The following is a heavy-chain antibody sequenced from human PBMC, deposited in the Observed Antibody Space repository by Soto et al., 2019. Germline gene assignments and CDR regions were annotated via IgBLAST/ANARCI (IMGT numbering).Heavy chain of an antibody. D-gene: IGHD4-17*01. CDR3: ARHLSGDYPNSNWFDP. Sequence: QVQLQESGPGLVKPSQTLSLTCSVSGDSIDNTVFFWNWIRQHPEKGLEGIGYISSSGKTYYNPSLKSRVTMSLDTSRNQFSRNLTSVTDADTAVYFCARHLSGDYPNSNWFDPWGQGTLVTVSS. J-gene: IGHJ5*02. V-gene: IGHV4-31*03. CDR2: ISSSGKT. CDR1: GDSIDNTVFF.